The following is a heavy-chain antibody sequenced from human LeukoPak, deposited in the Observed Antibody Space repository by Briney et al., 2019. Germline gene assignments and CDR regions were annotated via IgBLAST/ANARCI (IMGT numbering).Heavy chain of an antibody. V-gene: IGHV7-4-1*02. Sequence: ASVKVSCKASGGTFSSYAISWVRQAPGQGLEWMGWINTNTGNPTYAQGFTGRFVFSLDTSVSTAYLQISSLKAEDTAVYYCARESGDYCSGGSCSLGGDPWGQGTLVTVSS. J-gene: IGHJ5*02. D-gene: IGHD2-15*01. CDR1: GGTFSSYA. CDR2: INTNTGNP. CDR3: ARESGDYCSGGSCSLGGDP.